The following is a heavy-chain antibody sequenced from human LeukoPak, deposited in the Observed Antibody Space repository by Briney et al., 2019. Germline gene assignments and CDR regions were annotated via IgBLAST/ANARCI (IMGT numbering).Heavy chain of an antibody. V-gene: IGHV4-59*01. D-gene: IGHD2-8*01. CDR2: FSYSGSP. CDR3: ARGVLVAGGFDY. CDR1: GGSISSYY. Sequence: SETLSLTCTVSGGSISSYYWSWTRQPPGKGLEWIGYFSYSGSPNYNPSLKSRVTISVDTSKNQFSLKLSSVTAADTAVYYCARGVLVAGGFDYWGQGTLVTVSS. J-gene: IGHJ4*02.